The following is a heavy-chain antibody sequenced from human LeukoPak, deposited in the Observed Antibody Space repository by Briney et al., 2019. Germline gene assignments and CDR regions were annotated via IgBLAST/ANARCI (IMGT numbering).Heavy chain of an antibody. Sequence: GGSLRLSCAASGFTFSSYAMSWVRQAPGKGLEWVSAISGSGGSTYYADSVKGRFTMSRDNSKSTLYLQMNRLRAEDTAVYYCANGNSNSPKDYWGQGTLVTVAS. J-gene: IGHJ4*02. CDR1: GFTFSSYA. V-gene: IGHV3-23*01. CDR2: ISGSGGST. D-gene: IGHD2-2*01. CDR3: ANGNSNSPKDY.